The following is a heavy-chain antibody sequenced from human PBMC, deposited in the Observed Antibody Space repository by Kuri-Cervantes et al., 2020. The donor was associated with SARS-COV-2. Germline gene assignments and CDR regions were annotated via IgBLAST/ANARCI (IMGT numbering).Heavy chain of an antibody. CDR3: ARVLWGAGVYYYYYMEV. CDR2: MIPIFGTA. Sequence: SVKVSCKASGGTFSSYAISWVRQAPGQGLEWMGGMIPIFGTANYAQKFKGRVTITADESTSTAYMELSSLRSEDTAVYYCARVLWGAGVYYYYYMEVWGKGTTVTVSS. D-gene: IGHD2-21*01. CDR1: GGTFSSYA. J-gene: IGHJ6*03. V-gene: IGHV1-69*13.